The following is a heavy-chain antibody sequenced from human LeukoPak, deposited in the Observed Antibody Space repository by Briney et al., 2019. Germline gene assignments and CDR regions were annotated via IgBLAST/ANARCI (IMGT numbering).Heavy chain of an antibody. CDR2: IYYSGST. CDR3: ARWGDYDFWSGYLPIMDV. D-gene: IGHD3-3*01. CDR1: SGSISSYY. Sequence: PSETLSLTCTVSSGSISSYYWSWIRQPPGKGLEWIGYIYYSGSTNYNPSLKSRVTISIDTSKNQFSLKLSSVTAADTAVYYCARWGDYDFWSGYLPIMDVWGKGTTVTVSS. J-gene: IGHJ6*03. V-gene: IGHV4-59*08.